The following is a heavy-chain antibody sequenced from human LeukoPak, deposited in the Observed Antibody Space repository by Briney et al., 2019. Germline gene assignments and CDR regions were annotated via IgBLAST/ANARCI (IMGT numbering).Heavy chain of an antibody. Sequence: ASVKVSCTASGYTFTSYGISWVRQAPGQGLEWMGWISAYNGNTNYAQKLQGRVTMTTDTSTSTAYMELRSLRSDDTALYYCAKADSSGPSSGMDVWGQGTTVTVSS. V-gene: IGHV1-18*01. CDR3: AKADSSGPSSGMDV. J-gene: IGHJ6*02. CDR2: ISAYNGNT. CDR1: GYTFTSYG. D-gene: IGHD6-25*01.